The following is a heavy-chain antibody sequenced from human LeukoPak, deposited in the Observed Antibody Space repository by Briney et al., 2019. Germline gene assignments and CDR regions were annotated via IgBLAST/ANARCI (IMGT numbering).Heavy chain of an antibody. J-gene: IGHJ4*02. Sequence: PSGTLSLTCDVSGGSISSNNWWNWVRQSPGEGLEWIGGINHSGSANYNPSLKSRVTMSVDKSKNQVSLKLSSVTAADTAVYYCVGDYAPGTHYNVFYFWGQGTLVTVSS. CDR1: GGSISSNNW. CDR2: INHSGSA. CDR3: VGDYAPGTHYNVFYF. V-gene: IGHV4-4*02. D-gene: IGHD3-10*01.